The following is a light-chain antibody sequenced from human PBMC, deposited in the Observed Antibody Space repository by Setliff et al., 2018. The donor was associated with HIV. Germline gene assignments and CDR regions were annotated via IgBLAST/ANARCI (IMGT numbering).Light chain of an antibody. CDR3: ASWDDSLSGRL. J-gene: IGLJ3*02. V-gene: IGLV1-47*01. CDR1: IPNIGNNY. Sequence: QSVLTQPPSASGTPGQRVTISCSGGIPNIGNNYVYWYQQVPGTAPKLLIYRNDQRPSGVPDRFSGSKSGTSASLAISGLRSDDEGDYYCASWDDSLSGRLFGGGTK. CDR2: RND.